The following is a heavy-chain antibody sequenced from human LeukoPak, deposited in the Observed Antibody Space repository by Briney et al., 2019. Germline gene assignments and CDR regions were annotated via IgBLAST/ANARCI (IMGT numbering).Heavy chain of an antibody. V-gene: IGHV1-69*05. CDR1: GYTFTRYD. Sequence: GASVKVSCKASGYTFTRYDINWVRQAPGQGLEWMGRIIPIFGTANYAQKFQGRVTITTDESTSTAYMELSSLRSEDTAVYYCARSGREWLSPNWFDPWGQGTLVTVSS. CDR2: IIPIFGTA. CDR3: ARSGREWLSPNWFDP. D-gene: IGHD3-3*01. J-gene: IGHJ5*02.